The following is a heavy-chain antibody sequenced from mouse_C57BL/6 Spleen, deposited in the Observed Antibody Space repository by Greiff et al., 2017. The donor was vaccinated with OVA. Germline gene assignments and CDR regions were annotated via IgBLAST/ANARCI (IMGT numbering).Heavy chain of an antibody. CDR1: GYSFTGYY. CDR2: INPSTGGT. CDR3: ARRGGYRNNLYFGG. J-gene: IGHJ1*03. Sequence: VQLQQSGPELVKPGASVKISCKASGYSFTGYYMNWVKQSPEKSLEWIGEINPSTGGTTYNQKFKAKATLTVDKASSTAYMQLKSLTSEDSAVYYCARRGGYRNNLYFGGCGTGTTVSVSS. D-gene: IGHD2-10*02. V-gene: IGHV1-42*01.